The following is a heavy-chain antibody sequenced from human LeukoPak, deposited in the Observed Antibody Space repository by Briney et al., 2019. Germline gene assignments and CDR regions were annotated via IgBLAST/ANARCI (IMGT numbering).Heavy chain of an antibody. CDR2: ISAYNGNT. D-gene: IGHD6-19*01. Sequence: ASVKVSCKASGYTFTSYGISWVRQAPGQGLEWMGWISAYNGNTNYAQKLQGRVTMTTDTSTSTAYMELRSLRSDDTAVYYCARIFSGYSSGWYLDYWGQGTLVTVSS. J-gene: IGHJ4*02. CDR1: GYTFTSYG. V-gene: IGHV1-18*01. CDR3: ARIFSGYSSGWYLDY.